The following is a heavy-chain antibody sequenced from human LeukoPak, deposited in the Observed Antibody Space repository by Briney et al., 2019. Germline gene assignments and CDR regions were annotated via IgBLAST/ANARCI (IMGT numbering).Heavy chain of an antibody. CDR1: GYTFNSYA. CDR2: INAGNGNT. V-gene: IGHV1-3*01. Sequence: ALVKVSCKASGYTFNSYAMHWVRQARGQRLEWMGWINAGNGNTKYSQKFQGRVTITMDTSASTAYMDLSSLRSEDTAVYSCARVVATNRSYFDYWGQGTLVTVSS. D-gene: IGHD5-12*01. J-gene: IGHJ4*02. CDR3: ARVVATNRSYFDY.